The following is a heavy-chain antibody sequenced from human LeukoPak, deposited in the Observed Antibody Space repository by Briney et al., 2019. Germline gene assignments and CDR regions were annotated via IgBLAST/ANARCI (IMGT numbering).Heavy chain of an antibody. Sequence: ASVKVSCKASGYTFTSNYMHWVRQAPGQGLEWMGIINPSGDYTNYAQKFQGRVTMTRDMSTSTVYMELSSLRSEDTAVYYCARDEAVAGKGSDYWGQGTLVTVSS. CDR1: GYTFTSNY. CDR2: INPSGDYT. CDR3: ARDEAVAGKGSDY. J-gene: IGHJ4*02. D-gene: IGHD6-19*01. V-gene: IGHV1-46*01.